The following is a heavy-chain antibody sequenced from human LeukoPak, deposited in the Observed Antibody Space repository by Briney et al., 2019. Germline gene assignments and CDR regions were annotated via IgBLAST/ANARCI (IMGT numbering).Heavy chain of an antibody. J-gene: IGHJ6*03. CDR2: VDHTGST. V-gene: IGHV4-59*01. D-gene: IGHD1-1*01. CDR1: DDSITMYY. Sequence: SETLSLTCSVSDDSITMYYWTWIRQPPGKGLEWIGYVDHTGSTNFNPSLNGRVSISRDTTKNLFSLRLRSVTAADTAVYFCARGRVSSSTWYSTYYYYSYMDVWGKGTTVTVSS. CDR3: ARGRVSSSTWYSTYYYYSYMDV.